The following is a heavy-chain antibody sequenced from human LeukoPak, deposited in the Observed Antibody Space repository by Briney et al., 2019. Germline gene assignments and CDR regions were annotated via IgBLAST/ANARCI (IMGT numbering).Heavy chain of an antibody. Sequence: GGSLRLSCAASGFTVSSNYMSWVRQAPGKGLEWVSVIYSGGSTYYADSVKGRFTISRDNSKNTLYLQMNSLRAEDTAVYYCASVTSLRYFDWLPPYFDYWGQGTLVTVSS. D-gene: IGHD3-9*01. CDR2: IYSGGST. J-gene: IGHJ4*02. CDR3: ASVTSLRYFDWLPPYFDY. CDR1: GFTVSSNY. V-gene: IGHV3-53*01.